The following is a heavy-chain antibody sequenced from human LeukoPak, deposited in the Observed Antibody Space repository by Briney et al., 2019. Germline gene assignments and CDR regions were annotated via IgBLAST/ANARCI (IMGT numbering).Heavy chain of an antibody. Sequence: SETLSLTCAVYGGSFSGYYWSWIRQPPGKGLEWIGEINHSGSTNYNPSLKSRVTISVDTSKNQFSLKLSSVTAADTAVYYCARGLTFDYWGQGTLVTVSS. CDR1: GGSFSGYY. J-gene: IGHJ4*02. CDR2: INHSGST. CDR3: ARGLTFDY. V-gene: IGHV4-34*01.